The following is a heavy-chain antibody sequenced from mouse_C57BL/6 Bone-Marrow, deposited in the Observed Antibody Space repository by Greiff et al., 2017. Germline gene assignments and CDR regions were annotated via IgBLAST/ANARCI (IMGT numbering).Heavy chain of an antibody. CDR2: LYPRSGNT. Sequence: LMESGAELARPGASVKLSCKASGYTFTSYGISWVKQRTGQGLEWIGELYPRSGNTYYNAKFKDKATLTTDKSSSTAYMELRSLTSEDSAVYFCARRSRGYFDYWGQGTTLTVSS. V-gene: IGHV1-81*01. CDR1: GYTFTSYG. CDR3: ARRSRGYFDY. J-gene: IGHJ2*01.